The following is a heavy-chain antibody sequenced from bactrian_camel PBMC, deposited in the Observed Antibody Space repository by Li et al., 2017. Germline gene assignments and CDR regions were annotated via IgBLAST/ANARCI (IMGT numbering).Heavy chain of an antibody. J-gene: IGHJ4*01. CDR1: GTTHTRRC. D-gene: IGHD5*01. V-gene: IGHV3S53*01. CDR3: AAECPPVFGLARNY. Sequence: HVQLVESGGGSVQAGGSLKLSCTLSGTTHTRRCMGWFRQAPGREREGVAHMDSLGNPSYADSVKGRFTISKDEDKGTLHLQMNSLKPEDTAMYYCAAECPPVFGLARNYWGQGTQVTVS. CDR2: MDSLGNP.